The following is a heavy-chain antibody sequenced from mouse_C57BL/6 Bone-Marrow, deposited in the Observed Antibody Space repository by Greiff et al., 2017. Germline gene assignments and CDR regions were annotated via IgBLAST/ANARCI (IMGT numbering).Heavy chain of an antibody. J-gene: IGHJ4*01. D-gene: IGHD2-5*01. V-gene: IGHV5-6*01. CDR2: ISSGGSYT. Sequence: EVKLQESGGDLVKPGGSLKLSCAASGFTFSSYGMSWVRQTPDKRLEWVATISSGGSYTYYPDSVKGRFTISRDNANNTLYLQMSSLKSEDTTMYYCARFDYSNFYYAMDYWGQGTSVTVSS. CDR1: GFTFSSYG. CDR3: ARFDYSNFYYAMDY.